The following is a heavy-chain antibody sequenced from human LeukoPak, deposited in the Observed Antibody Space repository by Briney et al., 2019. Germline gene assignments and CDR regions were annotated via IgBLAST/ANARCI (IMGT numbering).Heavy chain of an antibody. D-gene: IGHD3-22*01. J-gene: IGHJ5*02. Sequence: TLSLTCTVSGASISSYYWSWIRQSPGKALEWLALIYWDDDKRYSPSLKSRLTITKDTSKNQVVLTMTTMDPVDTATYYCAHSTHYYDSSGYYYNWFDPWGQGTLVTVSS. CDR1: GASISSYYW. CDR2: IYWDDDK. V-gene: IGHV2-5*08. CDR3: AHSTHYYDSSGYYYNWFDP.